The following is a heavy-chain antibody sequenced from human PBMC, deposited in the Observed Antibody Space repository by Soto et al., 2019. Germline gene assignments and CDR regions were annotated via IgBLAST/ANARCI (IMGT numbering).Heavy chain of an antibody. Sequence: QVQLVQSGAEEKKPGSSVKLSCKASGDSFNTFAVTWVRQAPGQGLEWMGGIIPNFDTPNYAQKFQGRVTIIADKSTSTPYMELSSLRSEDTAVHYCARPYYDSSGYYLWYFDYWGQGTLVTVSS. CDR3: ARPYYDSSGYYLWYFDY. V-gene: IGHV1-69*06. CDR1: GDSFNTFA. D-gene: IGHD3-22*01. J-gene: IGHJ4*02. CDR2: IIPNFDTP.